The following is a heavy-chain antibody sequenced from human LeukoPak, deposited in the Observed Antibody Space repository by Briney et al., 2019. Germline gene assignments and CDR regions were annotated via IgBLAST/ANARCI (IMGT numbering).Heavy chain of an antibody. D-gene: IGHD3-16*01. CDR1: GGSISSGDYY. CDR3: ARRGGGRWFDP. J-gene: IGHJ5*02. CDR2: IYYSGIT. V-gene: IGHV4-31*03. Sequence: SQTLSLTRTVSGGSISSGDYYWGWIRQYSGKGLEWIGYIYYSGITYYNPSLKSRVTISVDTSKNQFSLQLTSVTAAETAVYYCARRGGGRWFDPWGQGTLVTVSS.